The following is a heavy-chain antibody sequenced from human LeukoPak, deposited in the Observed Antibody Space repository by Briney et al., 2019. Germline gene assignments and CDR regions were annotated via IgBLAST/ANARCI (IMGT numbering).Heavy chain of an antibody. CDR1: GFTFSSYA. J-gene: IGHJ5*02. CDR2: ISGSGDTT. Sequence: PGGSLRLSCAVSGFTFSSYAISWVRQAPGKGLEWVSSISGSGDTTYYADPVKGRFTISRDNSKNTLYLQMNSLRAEDTAVYYCAPDSRGAFPNWFDPWGQGTLVTVSS. D-gene: IGHD3-22*01. V-gene: IGHV3-23*01. CDR3: APDSRGAFPNWFDP.